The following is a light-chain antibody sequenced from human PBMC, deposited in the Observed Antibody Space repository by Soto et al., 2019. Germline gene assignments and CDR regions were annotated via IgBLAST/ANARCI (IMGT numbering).Light chain of an antibody. CDR2: GAS. Sequence: EIVLTPSPGTLSLSPGERATLSCRASQSVSSSYLAWYQQKPGQAPRLLIYGASSRATGIPDRFSGSGSGTDFTLTISRLEPGDFAVYYCQQYGSSPGITFGQGTRLEIK. J-gene: IGKJ5*01. V-gene: IGKV3-20*01. CDR3: QQYGSSPGIT. CDR1: QSVSSSY.